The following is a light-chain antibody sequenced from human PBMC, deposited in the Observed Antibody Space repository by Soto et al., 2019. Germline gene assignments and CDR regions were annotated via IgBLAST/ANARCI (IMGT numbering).Light chain of an antibody. CDR1: QPVNSGY. J-gene: IGKJ1*01. V-gene: IGKV3-20*01. Sequence: IVLTQSPGTLSLSPGEGATLSCRASQPVNSGYLAWYQQKPGQAHRLLMYGVSTRDTGIPDRFSGSGAGTDFTLTISRLEPGDVAVYYCQVYGSSPKTFGQGTKVEFK. CDR3: QVYGSSPKT. CDR2: GVS.